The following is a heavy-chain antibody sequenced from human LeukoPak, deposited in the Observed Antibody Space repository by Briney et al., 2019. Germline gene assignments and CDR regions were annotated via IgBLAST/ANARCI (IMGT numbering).Heavy chain of an antibody. D-gene: IGHD3-22*01. CDR3: ARDVYYYDSSGYHLFDY. Sequence: SETLSLTCTVSGGSISSYYWSWIRQPPGKGLEWIGYIYYSGSTNYNPSLKSRVTISVDTSKKQFSLKLSSVTAADTAVYYCARDVYYYDSSGYHLFDYWGQGTLVTVSS. J-gene: IGHJ4*02. V-gene: IGHV4-59*01. CDR2: IYYSGST. CDR1: GGSISSYY.